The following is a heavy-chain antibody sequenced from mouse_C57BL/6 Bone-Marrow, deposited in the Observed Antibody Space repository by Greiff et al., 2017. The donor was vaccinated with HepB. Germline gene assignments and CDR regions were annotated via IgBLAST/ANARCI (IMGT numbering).Heavy chain of an antibody. D-gene: IGHD1-1*01. CDR2: ISDGGSYT. J-gene: IGHJ3*01. CDR3: ARDNYGPFAY. V-gene: IGHV5-4*01. Sequence: EVNLVESGGGLVKPGGSLKLSCAASGFTFSSYAMSWVRQTPEKRLEWVATISDGGSYTYYPDNVKGRFTISRDNAKNNLYLQMSHLKSEDTAMYYCARDNYGPFAYWGQGTLVTVSA. CDR1: GFTFSSYA.